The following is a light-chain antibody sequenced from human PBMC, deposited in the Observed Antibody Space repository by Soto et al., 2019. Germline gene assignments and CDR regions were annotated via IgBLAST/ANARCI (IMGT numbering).Light chain of an antibody. V-gene: IGKV3-20*01. CDR3: QQHGSAPIT. CDR1: QSVSSSY. Sequence: EIVLTQSPGTLSLSPGERATLSCRASQSVSSSYLAWYQQKPGQAPRLLIYGASSRATGIPDRFSGSGSGTDFPLTIGSQEPEDCAVYYCQQHGSAPITFGQGTRLEIK. CDR2: GAS. J-gene: IGKJ5*01.